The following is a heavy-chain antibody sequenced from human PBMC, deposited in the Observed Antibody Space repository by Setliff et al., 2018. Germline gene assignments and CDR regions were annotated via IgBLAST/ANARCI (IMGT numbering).Heavy chain of an antibody. V-gene: IGHV3-48*01. Sequence: GGSLRLSCAASGFTFSIFAMKWVRQTPGRGLEWVSYISSSGSTIYYADSVKGRFTISRDNSKNTLYLQMNSLRAEDTAVYYCARGRFGDAFDIWGQGTMVTVSS. J-gene: IGHJ3*02. CDR3: ARGRFGDAFDI. CDR2: ISSSGSTI. CDR1: GFTFSIFA. D-gene: IGHD3-16*01.